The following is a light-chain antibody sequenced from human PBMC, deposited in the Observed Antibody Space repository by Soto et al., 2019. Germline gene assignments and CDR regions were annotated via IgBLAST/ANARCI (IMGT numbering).Light chain of an antibody. CDR3: QQYDTYSRK. Sequence: DIQMTQSPSTLSGSVVDIVIIICRAIQSFIGTLAWYQPTPRKAPKLLIYDASSLERGVASRFSGSGSGTEFTLTISSLQPDDFATYYCQQYDTYSRKCGQGTKVDIK. CDR2: DAS. J-gene: IGKJ1*01. V-gene: IGKV1-5*02. CDR1: QSFIGT.